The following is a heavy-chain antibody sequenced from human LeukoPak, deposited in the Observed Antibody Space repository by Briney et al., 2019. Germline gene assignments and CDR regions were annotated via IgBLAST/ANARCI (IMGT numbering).Heavy chain of an antibody. D-gene: IGHD6-19*01. V-gene: IGHV1-18*01. Sequence: ASVKVSCKASGYTFTSYGISWVRQAPGQGLEWMGWISAYNGNTNYAQKLQGRVTMTTDTSTSTAYMELRSLRSDDTAVYYCARAILSHYSSGRVWAFDIWGQGTMVTVSS. CDR1: GYTFTSYG. CDR2: ISAYNGNT. J-gene: IGHJ3*02. CDR3: ARAILSHYSSGRVWAFDI.